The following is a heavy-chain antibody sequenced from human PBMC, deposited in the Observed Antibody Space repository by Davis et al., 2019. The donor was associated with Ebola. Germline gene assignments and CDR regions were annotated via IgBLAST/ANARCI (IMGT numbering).Heavy chain of an antibody. CDR3: ARVRFGDTAVDY. D-gene: IGHD5-18*01. CDR1: GFTFSIYD. V-gene: IGHV3-13*01. CDR2: IGTAGDT. Sequence: GESLKISCAASGFTFSIYDMHWVRQGTGKGLEWVSAIGTAGDTYYPGSVKGRFTISRENAKNSLYLQMNSLRAEDTAVYYCARVRFGDTAVDYWGQGTLVTVSS. J-gene: IGHJ4*02.